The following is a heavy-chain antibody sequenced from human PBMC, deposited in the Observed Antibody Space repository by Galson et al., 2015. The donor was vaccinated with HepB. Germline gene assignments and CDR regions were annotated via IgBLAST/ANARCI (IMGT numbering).Heavy chain of an antibody. Sequence: SVKVSCKASGYTFTSYGISWVRQAPGQGLEWVGWISAYNGNTNYAQKLQGRVTMTTDTSTSTAYMELRSLRSDDTAVYYCARADYYYDSSGYYHYDAFDIWGQGTMVTVSS. CDR1: GYTFTSYG. CDR2: ISAYNGNT. J-gene: IGHJ3*02. V-gene: IGHV1-18*01. CDR3: ARADYYYDSSGYYHYDAFDI. D-gene: IGHD3-22*01.